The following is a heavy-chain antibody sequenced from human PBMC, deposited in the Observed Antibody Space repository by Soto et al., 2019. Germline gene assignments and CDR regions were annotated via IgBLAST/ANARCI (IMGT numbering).Heavy chain of an antibody. V-gene: IGHV4-31*03. D-gene: IGHD6-6*01. CDR1: GGSISSGGYY. J-gene: IGHJ5*02. CDR2: IYYSGST. Sequence: SETLSLTCTVSGGSISSGGYYWSWIRQHPGKGLEWIGYIYYSGSTYYNPSLKSRVTISVDTSKNQFSLKLSSVTAADTAVYYCARGQLGNLGSNYWFDPWGQGTLVTVSS. CDR3: ARGQLGNLGSNYWFDP.